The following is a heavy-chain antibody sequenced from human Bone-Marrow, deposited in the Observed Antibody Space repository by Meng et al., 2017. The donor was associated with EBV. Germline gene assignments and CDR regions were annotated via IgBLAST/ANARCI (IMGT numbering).Heavy chain of an antibody. CDR2: LIPMSDAP. CDR1: GGTFRSDA. V-gene: IGHV1-69*01. J-gene: IGHJ4*02. Sequence: VQLVQSGAEVKKPGSSGKVPCKTSGGTFRSDAISWVRQAPGQGLEWMGGLIPMSDAPHYAQKFQGRVTITADESTSTHYMDLSGLRSEDTAVYYCASESGRGFTPDYWGQGTLVTVSS. CDR3: ASESGRGFTPDY. D-gene: IGHD3-10*01.